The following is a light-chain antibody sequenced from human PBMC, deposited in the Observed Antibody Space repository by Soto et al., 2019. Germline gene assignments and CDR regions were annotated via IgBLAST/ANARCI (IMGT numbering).Light chain of an antibody. CDR1: QSVSSN. V-gene: IGKV3-15*01. Sequence: EKVMTQSPATLSKTPGERATLSCRASQSVSSNLAWYQQKPGQAPRLLIYGASTRATGIPARFSGSGSGTEFTLTISSLQSEDFAVYYCQQYNNWWTFGQGTKV. CDR3: QQYNNWWT. J-gene: IGKJ1*01. CDR2: GAS.